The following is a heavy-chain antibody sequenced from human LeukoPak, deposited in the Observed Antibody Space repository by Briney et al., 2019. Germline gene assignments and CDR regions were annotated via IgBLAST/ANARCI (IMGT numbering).Heavy chain of an antibody. CDR3: ASLPMERLPHNGFDI. CDR2: ISYDGKNK. CDR1: GFSFNTYG. D-gene: IGHD1-26*01. V-gene: IGHV3-30*03. J-gene: IGHJ3*02. Sequence: GGSLRLSCAASGFSFNTYGAHWIRQAPGKGLDWVAAISYDGKNKYYADSVKGRFTISRDTSKTTLDLQMNSLRVADTGLYYCASLPMERLPHNGFDIWGQGTMVTVSS.